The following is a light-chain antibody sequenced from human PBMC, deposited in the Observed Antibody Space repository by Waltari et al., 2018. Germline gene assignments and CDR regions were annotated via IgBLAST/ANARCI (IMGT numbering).Light chain of an antibody. V-gene: IGKV4-1*01. CDR3: QQYFTAPWT. CDR1: QRVLHSFNNKNN. Sequence: DIVMTQSPDSLAVSRGERATINCKSSQRVLHSFNNKNNLPWYQQKPGQPPKLLIYWASTRESGVPDRFSGSGSGTDFTLTISSLQAEDVAVYYCQQYFTAPWTFGQGTKVEIK. J-gene: IGKJ1*01. CDR2: WAS.